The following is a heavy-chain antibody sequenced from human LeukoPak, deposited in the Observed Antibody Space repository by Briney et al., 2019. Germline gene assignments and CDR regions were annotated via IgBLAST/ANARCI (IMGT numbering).Heavy chain of an antibody. Sequence: GGSLRLSCAASGFTFSSYAMSWVRQAPGKGLEWVSSISNSGGRTFYTDSVKGRFTISRDNAKNSLYLQMNSLRAEDTAVYYCARRHDYSNYPDYWGQGTLVTVSS. J-gene: IGHJ4*02. CDR3: ARRHDYSNYPDY. CDR1: GFTFSSYA. CDR2: ISNSGGRT. V-gene: IGHV3-23*01. D-gene: IGHD4-11*01.